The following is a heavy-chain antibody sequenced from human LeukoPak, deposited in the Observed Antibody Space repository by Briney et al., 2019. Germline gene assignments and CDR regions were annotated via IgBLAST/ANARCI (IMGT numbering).Heavy chain of an antibody. Sequence: ASVKVSCRASGYTFTGYYMHWVRQAPGQGLEWMGWINPNSGGTNYAQKFQGRVTMTRDTSIGTAYMELSRLRSDDTAVYYCAREGGYNPGAFDIWGQETMVTVSS. J-gene: IGHJ3*02. CDR1: GYTFTGYY. CDR2: INPNSGGT. CDR3: AREGGYNPGAFDI. D-gene: IGHD5-24*01. V-gene: IGHV1-2*02.